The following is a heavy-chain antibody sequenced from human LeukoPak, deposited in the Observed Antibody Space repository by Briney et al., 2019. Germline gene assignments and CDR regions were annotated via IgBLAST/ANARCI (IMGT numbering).Heavy chain of an antibody. CDR3: ARAVTYYYDNSGYYSFDY. Sequence: SETLSLTCTVSGGSISSYYWSWIRQPPGKGLEWIGYIYYSGSTNYNPSLTSRVTISVDTSKNQFSLKLSSVTAADTAVYYCARAVTYYYDNSGYYSFDYWGQGTLVTVSS. D-gene: IGHD3-22*01. V-gene: IGHV4-59*08. CDR2: IYYSGST. J-gene: IGHJ4*02. CDR1: GGSISSYY.